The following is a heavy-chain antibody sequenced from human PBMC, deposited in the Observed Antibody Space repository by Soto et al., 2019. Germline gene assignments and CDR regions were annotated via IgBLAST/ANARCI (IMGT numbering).Heavy chain of an antibody. CDR1: GFSFGDYS. Sequence: GGSLRLSCTASGFSFGDYSMNWFRQATGKGLEWVGFIRSKAYGGTREYAASVKGRFTISRDDSTGIAYLQMNSLKTEDTAVYYCTRSRYCTSTSCYLWFDPWGKGTMVNVSS. V-gene: IGHV3-49*03. CDR2: IRSKAYGGTR. D-gene: IGHD2-2*01. CDR3: TRSRYCTSTSCYLWFDP. J-gene: IGHJ5*02.